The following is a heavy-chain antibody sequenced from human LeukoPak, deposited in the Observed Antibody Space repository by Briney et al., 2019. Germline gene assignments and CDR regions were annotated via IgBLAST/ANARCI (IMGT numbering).Heavy chain of an antibody. D-gene: IGHD1-26*01. Sequence: SETLSLTCTVSDGSISSSPHYWGWIRQPPGKGLEWIGTIYYSGTTYYNPSLKSRVTISVDTSKNQFSLRLGSVTAADTAVYYCARHGYSGSYYDFDYWGQGTLVTVSS. CDR3: ARHGYSGSYYDFDY. V-gene: IGHV4-39*01. CDR1: DGSISSSPHY. CDR2: IYYSGTT. J-gene: IGHJ4*02.